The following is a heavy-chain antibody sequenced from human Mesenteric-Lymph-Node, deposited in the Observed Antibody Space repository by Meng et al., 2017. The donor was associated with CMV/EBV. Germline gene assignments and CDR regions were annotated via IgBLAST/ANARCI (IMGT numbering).Heavy chain of an antibody. Sequence: CRAFEFHFSSYAVRWVRQAPGRGQEWVSDISRSGGSTYYADSVKGRFTIYRDNSKNTLYLQMNSLRAEDTAVYYCAKEGIAVARFDYWGQGTLVTVSS. D-gene: IGHD6-19*01. V-gene: IGHV3-23*01. J-gene: IGHJ4*02. CDR2: ISRSGGST. CDR1: EFHFSSYA. CDR3: AKEGIAVARFDY.